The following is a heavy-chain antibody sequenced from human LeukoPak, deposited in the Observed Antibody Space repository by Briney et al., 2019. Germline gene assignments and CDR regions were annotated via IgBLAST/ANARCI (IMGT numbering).Heavy chain of an antibody. CDR2: IRSKTFGGTK. D-gene: IGHD1-1*01. CDR3: TRYNGRTDY. CDR1: GFTFATYA. Sequence: GGSLRLSCTSSGFTFATYAVSWFRQAPGKGLEWVAFIRSKTFGGTKEYAASVEGRFTISRDDSKSIAYLQMNSLKTEDTAVYYCTRYNGRTDYWGQGTLVTVSS. V-gene: IGHV3-49*03. J-gene: IGHJ4*02.